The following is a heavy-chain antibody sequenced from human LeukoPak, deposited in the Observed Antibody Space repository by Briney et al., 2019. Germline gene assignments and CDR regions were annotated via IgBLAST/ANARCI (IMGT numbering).Heavy chain of an antibody. J-gene: IGHJ4*02. D-gene: IGHD6-19*01. Sequence: PGGSLRLSCAASGFTFSSYWMSWVRQAPGKGLEWVANIKQDGSEKNYVDSVKGRFTISRDNAKNSLYLQMNSLRAGDTAVYYCARDQDAYSSGWYGVFDYWGQGTLVTVSS. CDR1: GFTFSSYW. V-gene: IGHV3-7*05. CDR2: IKQDGSEK. CDR3: ARDQDAYSSGWYGVFDY.